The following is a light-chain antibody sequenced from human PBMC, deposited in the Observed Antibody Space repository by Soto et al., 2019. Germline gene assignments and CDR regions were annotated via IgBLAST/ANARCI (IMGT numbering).Light chain of an antibody. J-gene: IGKJ5*01. CDR1: QPLNNN. CDR2: GAS. Sequence: EIVMPKSPATLSVSPGDRATLSCRAGQPLNNNVAWYQHKPGQAPRLLIYGASTRATGISARFSGSGSGTEFTLTISSLQSEDFAVYYCQQYEKWPPSITFGQGTRLEI. V-gene: IGKV3-15*01. CDR3: QQYEKWPPSIT.